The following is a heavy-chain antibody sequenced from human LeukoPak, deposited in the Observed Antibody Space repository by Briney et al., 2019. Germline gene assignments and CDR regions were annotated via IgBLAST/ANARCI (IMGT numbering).Heavy chain of an antibody. D-gene: IGHD1-26*01. J-gene: IGHJ4*02. CDR3: ARRGYHDYSGFDY. CDR1: GGTFSNYA. Sequence: SVKVSCKASGGTFSNYAISWVRQAPGQGLEWMGGIIPALRTANYAQKFQGRVTFNADASTSTAYMELSSLRSQDTALYYCARRGYHDYSGFDYWGQGTLVTVSS. CDR2: IIPALRTA. V-gene: IGHV1-69*13.